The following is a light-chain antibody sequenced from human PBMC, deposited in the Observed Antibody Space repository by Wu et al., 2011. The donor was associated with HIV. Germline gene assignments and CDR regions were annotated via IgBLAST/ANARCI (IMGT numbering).Light chain of an antibody. J-gene: IGKJ5*01. Sequence: EIVLTQFPVTLSLSPGERATLSCRASQSVSSYLAWYQQKPGQAPRLLIYGASNRATGIPARFSGSGSGTDFTLTISSLEPEDFAVYYCQQRSNWPPITFGQGTRLEI. CDR3: QQRSNWPPIT. CDR1: QSVSSY. CDR2: GAS. V-gene: IGKV3-11*01.